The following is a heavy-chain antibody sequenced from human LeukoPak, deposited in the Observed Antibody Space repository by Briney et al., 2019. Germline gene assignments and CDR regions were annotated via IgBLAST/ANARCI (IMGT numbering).Heavy chain of an antibody. CDR1: VGTFISYA. J-gene: IGHJ4*02. Sequence: SVKVSCKASVGTFISYAISWVRQAPGQGLEWMGRIIPIFGTANYEQKFQGRDKITTDESTSTAYMELSSLRSEDTAVYYCARGYGGVNYYDSSGYYFDYWGQGTLVTVSS. CDR2: IIPIFGTA. CDR3: ARGYGGVNYYDSSGYYFDY. D-gene: IGHD3-22*01. V-gene: IGHV1-69*05.